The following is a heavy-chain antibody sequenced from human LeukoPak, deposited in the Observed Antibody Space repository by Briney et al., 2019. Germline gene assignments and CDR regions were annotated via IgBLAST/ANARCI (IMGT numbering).Heavy chain of an antibody. CDR3: ARDPGGGYKDDALDI. Sequence: PSETLSLTCTVSGASFSSYYWSWLRQPPGKGLEWIAYIFYNGNTKYNPSLKSRVTISVDKSKNQFSLNLNSVTAADTAMYYCARDPGGGYKDDALDIWGQGTMVTVSS. CDR2: IFYNGNT. J-gene: IGHJ3*02. CDR1: GASFSSYY. V-gene: IGHV4-59*12. D-gene: IGHD3-16*01.